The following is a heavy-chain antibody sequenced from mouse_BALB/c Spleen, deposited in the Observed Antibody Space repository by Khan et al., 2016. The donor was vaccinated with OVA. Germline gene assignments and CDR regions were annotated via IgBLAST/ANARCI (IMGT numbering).Heavy chain of an antibody. CDR2: IWGGGNT. D-gene: IGHD2-14*01. J-gene: IGHJ4*01. CDR1: GFPLSRYN. V-gene: IGHV2-6-4*01. Sequence: QVQLKQSGPGLVAPSQSLSITCTVPGFPLSRYNVHWVRQPPGKGLEWLGMIWGGGNTDYNPALKSRLTVSKDTAKIQVFLKMNRQQTEDTDMYYWARTYYRYDGYYAMDYWGQGTSVTVSA. CDR3: ARTYYRYDGYYAMDY.